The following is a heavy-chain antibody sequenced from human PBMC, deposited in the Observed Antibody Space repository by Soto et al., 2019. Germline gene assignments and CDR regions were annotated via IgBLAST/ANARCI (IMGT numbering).Heavy chain of an antibody. Sequence: PSETLSLTCIVSGGSISSYYWSWIRQPPGKGLEWIGYIYYSGSTNYNPSLKSRVTISVDTSKNQFSLKLSSVTAADTAVYYCARSQTTVTSYDYWGQGTLVTVS. CDR3: ARSQTTVTSYDY. V-gene: IGHV4-59*01. D-gene: IGHD4-17*01. J-gene: IGHJ4*02. CDR1: GGSISSYY. CDR2: IYYSGST.